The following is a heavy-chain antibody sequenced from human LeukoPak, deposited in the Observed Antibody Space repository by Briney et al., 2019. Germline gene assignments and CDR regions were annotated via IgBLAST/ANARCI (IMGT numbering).Heavy chain of an antibody. CDR2: IRYDGSNK. Sequence: GGSLRLSCAASGFTFSIHGMNWVRQAPGKGLEWVAFIRYDGSNKYYADSVKGRFTISRDNSKNTLYLQMNSLRAEDTAVYYCAKDRIGGAVAYYYFDYWGQGTLVTVSS. J-gene: IGHJ4*02. V-gene: IGHV3-30*02. CDR3: AKDRIGGAVAYYYFDY. D-gene: IGHD6-19*01. CDR1: GFTFSIHG.